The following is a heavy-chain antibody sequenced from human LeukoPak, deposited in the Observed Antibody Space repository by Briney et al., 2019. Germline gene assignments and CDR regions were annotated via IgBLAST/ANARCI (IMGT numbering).Heavy chain of an antibody. CDR1: GFTFSSYS. CDR2: ISRSSSYI. CDR3: ARDRSGYNLFDY. Sequence: GGSLRLSCADSGFTFSSYSMNWVRQAPGKRLEWVSSISRSSSYIYYTDSVKGRFTISRDNAKNSLYLQMNSLRAEDTAVYYCARDRSGYNLFDYWGQGTLVAVSS. D-gene: IGHD5-12*01. J-gene: IGHJ4*02. V-gene: IGHV3-21*01.